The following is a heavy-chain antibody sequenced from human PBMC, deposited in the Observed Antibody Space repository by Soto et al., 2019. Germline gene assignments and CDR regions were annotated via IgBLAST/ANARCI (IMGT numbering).Heavy chain of an antibody. Sequence: GGSLRLSCAASGFTFSSYGMHWVRQAPGKGLEWVAVIWYDGSNKYYADSVKGRFTISRDNSKNTLYLQMNSLRAEDTAVYYCARDTGWLRFPQSLGPDVWGKGTTVTVSS. CDR3: ARDTGWLRFPQSLGPDV. V-gene: IGHV3-33*01. CDR1: GFTFSSYG. CDR2: IWYDGSNK. D-gene: IGHD5-12*01. J-gene: IGHJ6*04.